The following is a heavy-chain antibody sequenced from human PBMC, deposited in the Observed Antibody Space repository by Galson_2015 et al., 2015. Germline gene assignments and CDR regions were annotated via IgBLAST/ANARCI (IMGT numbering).Heavy chain of an antibody. CDR3: ARDLGYCSGSSCYSVGAFDI. J-gene: IGHJ3*02. V-gene: IGHV3-48*02. D-gene: IGHD2-15*01. Sequence: APGKGPEWISYITSRSSTIYYSDSVKGRFTISRDNAKNSLYLEMKSLRDEDTALYYCARDLGYCSGSSCYSVGAFDIWGQGTMVTVSS. CDR2: ITSRSSTI.